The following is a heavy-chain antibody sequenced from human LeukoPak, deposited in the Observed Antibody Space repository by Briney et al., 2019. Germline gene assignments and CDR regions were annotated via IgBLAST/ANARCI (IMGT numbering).Heavy chain of an antibody. D-gene: IGHD1-26*01. CDR3: ARGGPSREDNWFDP. CDR1: GFSFSSYD. CDR2: IGTAGDT. Sequence: GGSLRLSCAASGFSFSSYDMHWVRQTTGKGLEWVSTIGTAGDTYYPGSVKGRFTISREDAKNSLYLQMNSLRAGDTAVYYCARGGPSREDNWFDPRGQGTLVTVSS. J-gene: IGHJ5*02. V-gene: IGHV3-13*01.